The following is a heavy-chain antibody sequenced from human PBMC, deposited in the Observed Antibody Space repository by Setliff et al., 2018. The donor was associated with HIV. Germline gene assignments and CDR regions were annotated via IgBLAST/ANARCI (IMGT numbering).Heavy chain of an antibody. CDR3: AKLQGYSSSWPPEYFQH. Sequence: GGSLRLSCAASGFTFSSYGMHWVRQAPGKGLEWVAFIRYDGRNKYYADSVKGRFTISRDNSKNTLYLQMNSLRAEDTAVYYCAKLQGYSSSWPPEYFQHWGQGTLVTVSS. CDR2: IRYDGRNK. D-gene: IGHD6-13*01. J-gene: IGHJ1*01. CDR1: GFTFSSYG. V-gene: IGHV3-30*02.